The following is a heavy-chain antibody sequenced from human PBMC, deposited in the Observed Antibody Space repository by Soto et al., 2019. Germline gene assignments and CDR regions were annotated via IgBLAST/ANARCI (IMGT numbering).Heavy chain of an antibody. V-gene: IGHV1-2*02. D-gene: IGHD6-6*01. CDR1: GYTFTGYY. J-gene: IGHJ4*02. Sequence: ASVKVSCKASGYTFTGYYMHWVRQAPGQGLEWMGWINPNSGGTNYAQKFQGRVTMTRDTSISTAYMELSRLRSDDTAVYYCARDRREAARNLDYWGQGTLVTVSS. CDR3: ARDRREAARNLDY. CDR2: INPNSGGT.